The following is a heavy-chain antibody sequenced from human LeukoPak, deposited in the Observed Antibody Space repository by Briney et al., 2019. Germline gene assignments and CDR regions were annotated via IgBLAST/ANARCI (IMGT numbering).Heavy chain of an antibody. V-gene: IGHV4-34*01. CDR1: GGSFSGYY. CDR3: ARVTKMTTVTTSYGFDP. J-gene: IGHJ5*02. D-gene: IGHD4-11*01. Sequence: SETLSLTCAVYGGSFSGYYWSWIRQPPGKGLEWIGEINHSGSTNYNPSLKSRVTISVDTSKNQFSLKLSSVTAADTAVYYCARVTKMTTVTTSYGFDPWGQGTLVTASS. CDR2: INHSGST.